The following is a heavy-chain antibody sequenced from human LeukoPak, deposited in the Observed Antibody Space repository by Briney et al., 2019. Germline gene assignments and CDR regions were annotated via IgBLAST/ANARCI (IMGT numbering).Heavy chain of an antibody. J-gene: IGHJ2*01. CDR1: GYTFAGYY. D-gene: IGHD3-22*01. Sequence: ASVKVSCKASGYTFAGYYMHWVRQAPGQGLEWMGWINPNSGGTNYAQKFQGRVTMTRDTSISTAYMELSRLRSDDTAVYYCAKGRYYDSSGYYYWGRGTLVTVSS. CDR3: AKGRYYDSSGYYY. CDR2: INPNSGGT. V-gene: IGHV1-2*02.